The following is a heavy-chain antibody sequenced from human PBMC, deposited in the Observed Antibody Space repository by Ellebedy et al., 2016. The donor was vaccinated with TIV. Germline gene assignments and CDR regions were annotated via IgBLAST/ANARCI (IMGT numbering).Heavy chain of an antibody. CDR1: GGSISSYY. CDR3: ARGGRTYYYGSGSYYKYNWFDP. V-gene: IGHV4-4*07. CDR2: IYTSGST. J-gene: IGHJ5*02. D-gene: IGHD3-10*01. Sequence: SETLSLXXTVSGGSISSYYWSWIRQPAGKGLEWIGRIYTSGSTNYNPSPKSRVTMPVNTSKNQFSLKLSSVTAADTAEYYCARGGRTYYYGSGSYYKYNWFDPWGQGTLVTVSS.